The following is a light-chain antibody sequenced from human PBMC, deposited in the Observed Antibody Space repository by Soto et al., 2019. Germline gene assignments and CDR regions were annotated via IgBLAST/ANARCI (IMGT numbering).Light chain of an antibody. CDR3: LLYYGGQLGV. CDR2: STN. V-gene: IGLV7-43*01. Sequence: QTVVTQEPSLTVSPGGTVTLICAVYTGAVTSSNYPNWFQQKPGQAPRALIYSTNHKYSWTPARFSGSLLGGKAALTLSGVQPEDEADYYCLLYYGGQLGVFGGGTKVTVL. CDR1: TGAVTSSNY. J-gene: IGLJ2*01.